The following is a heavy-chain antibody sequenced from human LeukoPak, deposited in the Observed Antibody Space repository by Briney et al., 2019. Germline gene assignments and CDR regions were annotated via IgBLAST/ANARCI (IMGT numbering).Heavy chain of an antibody. CDR3: ARAYCSSTSCAPDY. CDR2: ISTNGGTT. CDR1: EFTFSYYA. V-gene: IGHV3-64*01. J-gene: IGHJ4*02. D-gene: IGHD2-2*01. Sequence: PGGSLRLSCAASEFTFSYYAMHWDRQAPGKGLEYVSAISTNGGTTYYANSVKGRFTISRDNSKNTLWLQMGSLRAEDMAVYYCARAYCSSTSCAPDYWGQGTLVTVSS.